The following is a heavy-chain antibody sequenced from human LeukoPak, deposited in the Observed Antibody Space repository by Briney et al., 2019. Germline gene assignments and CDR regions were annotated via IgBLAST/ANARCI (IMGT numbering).Heavy chain of an antibody. Sequence: GGSLRLSCAASGFTFSSYWMSWVRQAPGKGLEWVAVIWYDGSNKYYADSVKGRFTISRDNSKNTLYLQMNSLRAEDTAVYYCARDSYRYVYYYYGMDVWGQGTTVTVSS. V-gene: IGHV3-33*08. D-gene: IGHD3-16*02. CDR2: IWYDGSNK. J-gene: IGHJ6*02. CDR1: GFTFSSYW. CDR3: ARDSYRYVYYYYGMDV.